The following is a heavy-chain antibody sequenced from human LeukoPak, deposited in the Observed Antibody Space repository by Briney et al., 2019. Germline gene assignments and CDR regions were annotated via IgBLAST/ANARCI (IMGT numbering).Heavy chain of an antibody. CDR1: GGSISSYY. V-gene: IGHV4-59*01. CDR3: ARDRRIAAAGTYYYYGMDV. Sequence: SETLSLTCTVSGGSISSYYWSWIRQPPGKGLEWMGYIYHSGSTNYNPSLKSRVTISVDTSKNQFSLKLSSVTAADTAVYYCARDRRIAAAGTYYYYGMDVWGQGTTVTVSS. CDR2: IYHSGST. J-gene: IGHJ6*02. D-gene: IGHD6-13*01.